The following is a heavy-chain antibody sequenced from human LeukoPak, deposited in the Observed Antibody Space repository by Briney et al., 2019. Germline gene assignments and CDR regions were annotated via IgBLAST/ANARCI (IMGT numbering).Heavy chain of an antibody. Sequence: SQTLSLTCTVSGGSISSGGYYWSWIRQHPGKGLEWIGYIYYSGSTYYNPSLKSRVTISVDTSKNQFSLRLSSVTAADTAVYYCARGRITIFGVVTYRKTYNWFDPWGQGTLVTVSS. CDR3: ARGRITIFGVVTYRKTYNWFDP. V-gene: IGHV4-31*03. D-gene: IGHD3-3*01. J-gene: IGHJ5*02. CDR2: IYYSGST. CDR1: GGSISSGGYY.